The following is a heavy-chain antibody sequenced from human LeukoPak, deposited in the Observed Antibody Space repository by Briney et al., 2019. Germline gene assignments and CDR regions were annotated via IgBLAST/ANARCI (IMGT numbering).Heavy chain of an antibody. D-gene: IGHD5-18*01. CDR1: GLTLGGHD. J-gene: IGHJ4*02. CDR2: VSAGHHA. Sequence: GGSLRLSCTASGLTLGGHDMHWVRQTTGDGLEWVAAVSAGHHAFYAGSVRGRFTVSREDAKNSLFLQMNSLRAGDTAIYYCVREARGYHYTYFDYWGQGSLVTVSS. V-gene: IGHV3-13*01. CDR3: VREARGYHYTYFDY.